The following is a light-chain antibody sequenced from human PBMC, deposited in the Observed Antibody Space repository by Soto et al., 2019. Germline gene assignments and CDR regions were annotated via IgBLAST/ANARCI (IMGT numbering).Light chain of an antibody. CDR2: GAS. CDR1: QSVSSN. Sequence: TLSVSPGERATLSCRASQSVSSNLAWYQQKPGQAPRLLIYGASTRATGIPARFSGSGSGTEFTLTISSLQSEDFSVYYCQRYNNWPPWTFGQWTKVDI. V-gene: IGKV3-15*01. CDR3: QRYNNWPPWT. J-gene: IGKJ1*01.